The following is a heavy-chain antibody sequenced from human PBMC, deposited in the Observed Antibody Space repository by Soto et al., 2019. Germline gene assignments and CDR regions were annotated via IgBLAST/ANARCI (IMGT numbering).Heavy chain of an antibody. CDR1: GYTFTSYA. CDR3: AKSGSLDY. D-gene: IGHD1-26*01. CDR2: INPANGDT. V-gene: IGHV1-3*01. J-gene: IGHJ4*02. Sequence: ASVKVSCKASGYTFTSYAMHWVRQAPGQRLECMGWINPANGDTRYSQNFQGRVTITRDTSATTAYMDLNSLTSEDTAVYYCAKSGSLDYWGQGTPVTVSS.